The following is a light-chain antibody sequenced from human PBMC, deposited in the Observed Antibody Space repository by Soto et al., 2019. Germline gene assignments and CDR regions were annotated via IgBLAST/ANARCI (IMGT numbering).Light chain of an antibody. Sequence: DIQMTQSPSSLSASVGDRVTITCRASQSISSYLNWYQQKPGKAPNLLIYAASSLQSGVPSRFSGSGSGTDFTLTISRLQPEDFATYYCQQGYSTPYTFGRGTKLEIK. CDR3: QQGYSTPYT. CDR1: QSISSY. V-gene: IGKV1-39*01. J-gene: IGKJ2*01. CDR2: AAS.